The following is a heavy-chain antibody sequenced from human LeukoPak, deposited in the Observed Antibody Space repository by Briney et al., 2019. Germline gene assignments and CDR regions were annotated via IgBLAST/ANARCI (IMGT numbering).Heavy chain of an antibody. Sequence: ASVKVSCKVSGSTFTDYYMHWVQQAPGKGLEWMGLVDPEDGETIYAEKFQGRVTITADTSTDTAYMELSSLRSEDTAVYYCATSIKYSSSWYLGAFDIWGQGTMVTVSS. V-gene: IGHV1-69-2*01. J-gene: IGHJ3*02. CDR2: VDPEDGET. CDR1: GSTFTDYY. D-gene: IGHD6-13*01. CDR3: ATSIKYSSSWYLGAFDI.